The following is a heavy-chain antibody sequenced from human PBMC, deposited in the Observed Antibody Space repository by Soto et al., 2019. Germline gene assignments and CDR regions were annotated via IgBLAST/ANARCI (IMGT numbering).Heavy chain of an antibody. Sequence: GGSLKLSCAASGFTFIAYWMTWVRKPPGKGRGWVANIKQDGSEKYYVDSVKGRFTISRDNAKNSLYLQMNSLRAEDTAVYYCARDGTYQLLPIDYWGQGTLVTVSS. V-gene: IGHV3-7*05. CDR2: IKQDGSEK. D-gene: IGHD2-2*01. CDR1: GFTFIAYW. CDR3: ARDGTYQLLPIDY. J-gene: IGHJ4*02.